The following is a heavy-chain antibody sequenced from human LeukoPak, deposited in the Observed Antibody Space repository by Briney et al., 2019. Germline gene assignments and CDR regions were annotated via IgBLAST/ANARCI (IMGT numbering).Heavy chain of an antibody. D-gene: IGHD1-26*01. V-gene: IGHV4-39*01. J-gene: IGHJ6*03. Sequence: GSLRLSCAASGFTVSSNYMSWVRQAPGKGLEWIGSIYYSGSTYYNPSLKSRVTISVDTSKDQFSLKLSSVTAADTAVYYCARHFYSGTYYYYYYYMDVWGKGTTVTVSS. CDR2: IYYSGST. CDR3: ARHFYSGTYYYYYYYMDV. CDR1: GFTVSSNY.